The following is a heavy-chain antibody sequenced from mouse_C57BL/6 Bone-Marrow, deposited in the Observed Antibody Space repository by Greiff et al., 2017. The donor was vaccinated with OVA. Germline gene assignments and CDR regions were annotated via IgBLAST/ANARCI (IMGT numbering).Heavy chain of an antibody. CDR1: GFTFSDFY. V-gene: IGHV7-1*01. CDR3: ARDADDGYYEDYAMDY. J-gene: IGHJ4*01. CDR2: SRNKANDYTT. Sequence: EVKVVESGGGLVQSGRSLRLSCAPSGFTFSDFYMEWVRQAPGKGLEWIAASRNKANDYTTEYSASVKGRFIVSRDTSQSILYLQMNALRAEDTAIYYCARDADDGYYEDYAMDYWGQGTSVTVSS. D-gene: IGHD2-3*01.